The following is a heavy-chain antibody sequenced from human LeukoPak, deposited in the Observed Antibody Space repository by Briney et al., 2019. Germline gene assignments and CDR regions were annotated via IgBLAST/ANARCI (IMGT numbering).Heavy chain of an antibody. J-gene: IGHJ6*03. D-gene: IGHD6-6*01. CDR2: MNPNSGNT. CDR3: ARSSSSGYYYYYMDV. Sequence: ASVKVSCKASGYTFTSYDINWVRQATGQGLEWMGWMNPNSGNTGYAQKFQGRVTITRNTSISTAYMELSSLGSEDTAVYYCARSSSSGYYYYYMDVWGKGTTVTVS. V-gene: IGHV1-8*03. CDR1: GYTFTSYD.